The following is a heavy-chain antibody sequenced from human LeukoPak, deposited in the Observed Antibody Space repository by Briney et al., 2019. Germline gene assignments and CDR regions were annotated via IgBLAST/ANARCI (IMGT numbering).Heavy chain of an antibody. CDR2: IYYSGTT. Sequence: PSETLSLTCTVSGGSISSSSYYWGWIRQPPGKGLEWIGNIYYSGTTYYNPSLKSRVTMSVDTSKNQFSLKLSSVTAVDTAVYYCARNTYYNILTGYYGYFDLWGRGTLVTVSS. V-gene: IGHV4-39*07. J-gene: IGHJ2*01. D-gene: IGHD3-9*01. CDR1: GGSISSSSYY. CDR3: ARNTYYNILTGYYGYFDL.